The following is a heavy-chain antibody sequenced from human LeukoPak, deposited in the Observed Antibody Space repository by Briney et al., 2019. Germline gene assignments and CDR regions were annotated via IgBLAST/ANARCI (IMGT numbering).Heavy chain of an antibody. Sequence: PSETLSLTCTVSSGPISSSSYYWGWIRQPPGKGLEWIGNIYYSGSTYYNPSLKSRVTISVDTSKNQFSLKLSSVTAADTAVYYCARHDASGYYGLYWGQGTLVTVSS. CDR1: SGPISSSSYY. CDR2: IYYSGST. D-gene: IGHD3-22*01. V-gene: IGHV4-39*01. J-gene: IGHJ4*02. CDR3: ARHDASGYYGLY.